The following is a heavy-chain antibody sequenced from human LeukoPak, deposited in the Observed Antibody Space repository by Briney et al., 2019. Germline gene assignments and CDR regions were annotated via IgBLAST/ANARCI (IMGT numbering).Heavy chain of an antibody. V-gene: IGHV3-23*01. CDR1: GLSFSSYA. D-gene: IGHD3-3*01. J-gene: IGHJ4*02. Sequence: PGASLRLSCAASGLSFSSYALTWVRQGPRKGLEWVSTISGSGGSTYYADSVKGRFTISRDNSKNTLYLQMNSLRAEDTAVYHCAKAPLYDFWSGCYFDYWGQGILVTVSS. CDR3: AKAPLYDFWSGCYFDY. CDR2: ISGSGGST.